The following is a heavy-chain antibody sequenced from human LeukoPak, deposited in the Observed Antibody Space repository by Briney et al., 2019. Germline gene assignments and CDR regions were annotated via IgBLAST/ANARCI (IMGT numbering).Heavy chain of an antibody. CDR2: TSSSSSTI. V-gene: IGHV3-48*04. CDR3: AKEFSATPRAAAQTGDAFDV. D-gene: IGHD7-27*01. CDR1: GFTFSGYD. J-gene: IGHJ3*01. Sequence: GGSLRLSCAASGFTFSGYDMSWVRQAPGKGLEWVSYTSSSSSTIYYADSVKSRFTISRDNAKNTVYLQMNSLRPEDTAVYYCAKEFSATPRAAAQTGDAFDVWGQGTMVTVSS.